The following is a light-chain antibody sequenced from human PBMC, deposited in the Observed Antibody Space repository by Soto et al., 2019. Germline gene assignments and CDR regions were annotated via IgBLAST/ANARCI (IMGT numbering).Light chain of an antibody. CDR3: MQPLQTPRT. CDR1: QSLLHSNGYNF. CDR2: LGS. Sequence: DIVMTQSPLSLPVTPGEPASISCRSSQSLLHSNGYNFLDWYLQKPGQPPQLLIYLGSYRASGVPDRFSGSGSGTDFTLKISRVEAEDVGVYYCMQPLQTPRTFGQGTKVEIK. V-gene: IGKV2-28*01. J-gene: IGKJ1*01.